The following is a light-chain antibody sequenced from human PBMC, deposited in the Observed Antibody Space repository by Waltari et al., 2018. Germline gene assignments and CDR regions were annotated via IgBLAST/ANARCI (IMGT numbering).Light chain of an antibody. CDR2: GAS. V-gene: IGKV3-15*01. CDR1: QSVSSN. Sequence: EIVMTQSPATLSVSPGETATLSCRASQSVSSNLAWYQQKPGQAPRLLIYGASTRATGIPARFSGSGSGTEFTLTISSLQSEDFAVYYCQQYNNFLPTFGQGTKVEIK. J-gene: IGKJ1*01. CDR3: QQYNNFLPT.